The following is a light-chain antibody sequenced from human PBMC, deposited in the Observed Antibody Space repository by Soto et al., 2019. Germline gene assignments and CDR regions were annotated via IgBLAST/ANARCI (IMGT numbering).Light chain of an antibody. J-gene: IGKJ4*01. CDR2: AAS. Sequence: DLQMTQSPSSLSASVGDRVTITCRASQSISSHLNWYQQKPGKAPNLLIYAASSLQSGVPSRFSGSGSGTDFTLTITSLQPEDFATYYCQQSYSTPRTFGGGTKVEIK. V-gene: IGKV1-39*01. CDR3: QQSYSTPRT. CDR1: QSISSH.